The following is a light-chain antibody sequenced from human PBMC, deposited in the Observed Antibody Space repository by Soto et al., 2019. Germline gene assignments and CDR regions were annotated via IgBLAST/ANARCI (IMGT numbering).Light chain of an antibody. CDR3: SSYAGSNIDYV. Sequence: QSVLTQPPSASGSPGQSVTIFWTGTSSDVGGYKYVSWYQQHPGKVPKLMIYEVSKRPSGVPDRFSGSKSGNTASLTVSGLQAEDEADYYCSSYAGSNIDYVFGTGTKVNVL. J-gene: IGLJ1*01. V-gene: IGLV2-8*01. CDR2: EVS. CDR1: SSDVGGYKY.